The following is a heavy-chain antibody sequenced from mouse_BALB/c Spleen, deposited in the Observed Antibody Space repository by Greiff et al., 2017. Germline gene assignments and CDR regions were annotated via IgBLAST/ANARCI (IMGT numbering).Heavy chain of an antibody. V-gene: IGHV1S137*01. Sequence: QVQLQQSGAELVRPGVSVKISCKGSGYTFTDYAMHWVKQSHAKSLEWIGVISTYYGDASYNQKFKGKATMTVDKSSSTAYMELARLTSEDSAIYYCARAVVATRAMDYWGQGTSVTVSS. D-gene: IGHD1-1*01. CDR3: ARAVVATRAMDY. J-gene: IGHJ4*01. CDR2: ISTYYGDA. CDR1: GYTFTDYA.